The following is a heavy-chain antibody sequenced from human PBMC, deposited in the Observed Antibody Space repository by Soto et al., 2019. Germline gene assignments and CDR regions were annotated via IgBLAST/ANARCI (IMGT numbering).Heavy chain of an antibody. J-gene: IGHJ4*02. V-gene: IGHV4-59*01. CDR1: GGFISSYY. Sequence: ASEALSVTCTVSGGFISSYYWSWSRQPPGKGLEWIGYIYYSGSTNYNPSLKSRVTISVDTSKNQFSLKLSSVTAADTAVYYCARVRGNYYDSSGYYSGEYYFDYWGQGTLVTVS. CDR3: ARVRGNYYDSSGYYSGEYYFDY. CDR2: IYYSGST. D-gene: IGHD3-22*01.